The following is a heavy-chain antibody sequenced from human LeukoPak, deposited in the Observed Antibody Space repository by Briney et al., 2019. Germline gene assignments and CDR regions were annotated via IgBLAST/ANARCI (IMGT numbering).Heavy chain of an antibody. J-gene: IGHJ4*02. CDR1: GVTFTSYQ. V-gene: IGHV1-46*01. D-gene: IGHD2-8*01. Sequence: GASVKVYCKAPGVTFTSYQLHWVRQAPGQGLEWMGVINPRTGSTNYAQRFLGRVTVTRDTSTSTALMELGSLRFDDTAVYYCSTVYAERDYWGQGTLVTVSS. CDR3: STVYAERDY. CDR2: INPRTGST.